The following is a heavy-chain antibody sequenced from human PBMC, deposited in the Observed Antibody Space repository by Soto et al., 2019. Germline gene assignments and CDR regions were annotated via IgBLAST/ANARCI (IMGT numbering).Heavy chain of an antibody. D-gene: IGHD4-17*01. Sequence: ASVKVSCKASGYTFTGYYMHWVRQAPGQGLEWMGWINPNSGGTNYAQKFQGWVTMTRDTSISTAYMELSRLRSDDTAVYYCARDHFPSWGDYVRYYYGMDVWRQGTTVTVS. V-gene: IGHV1-2*04. CDR2: INPNSGGT. CDR1: GYTFTGYY. J-gene: IGHJ6*02. CDR3: ARDHFPSWGDYVRYYYGMDV.